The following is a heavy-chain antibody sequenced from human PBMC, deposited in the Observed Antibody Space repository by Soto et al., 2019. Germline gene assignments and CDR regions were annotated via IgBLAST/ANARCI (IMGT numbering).Heavy chain of an antibody. D-gene: IGHD2-15*01. CDR1: GGSISSYY. J-gene: IGHJ4*02. CDR2: IYYTGST. V-gene: IGHV4-59*08. Sequence: QVQLQESGPGLVKPSETLSLTCPVSGGSISSYYWSWIRQPPGKGLEWIGYIYYTGSTNYNPSLQSRVTTAVDTPKNKLPLKLTSATAAETAVDYCARFVPCIDGSCALDSCGQGTLVTVSS. CDR3: ARFVPCIDGSCALDS.